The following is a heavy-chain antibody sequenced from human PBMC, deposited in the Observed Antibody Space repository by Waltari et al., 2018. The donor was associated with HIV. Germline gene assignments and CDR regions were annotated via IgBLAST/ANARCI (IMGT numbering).Heavy chain of an antibody. Sequence: QLQLQESGPGLVKPSETLSLTCTVSGGSISSSSYYWGWIRQPPGKGLEWIGSIYYSGTPNYNPSLKSRVTISVDTSKNQFSLKLGSVTAADTAVYYCARVPYYYDSSGYTAWGQGTLVTVSS. CDR3: ARVPYYYDSSGYTA. CDR2: IYYSGTP. CDR1: GGSISSSSYY. V-gene: IGHV4-39*07. J-gene: IGHJ4*02. D-gene: IGHD3-22*01.